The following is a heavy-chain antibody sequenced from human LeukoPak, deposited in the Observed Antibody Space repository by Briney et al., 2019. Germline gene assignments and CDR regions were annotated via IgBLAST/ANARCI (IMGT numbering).Heavy chain of an antibody. J-gene: IGHJ4*02. CDR3: ARVRSWDSSGPYYFDY. V-gene: IGHV3-11*05. D-gene: IGHD3-22*01. CDR2: ISSLSTYT. CDR1: GFTFSDYY. Sequence: GGSLRLSCAASGFTFSDYYMSWIRQAPGKGLEWLSYISSLSTYTNCAESVKGRFTVSRDSAKSSLFLQMNSLRAEDTAVYYCARVRSWDSSGPYYFDYWGQGTLVTVSS.